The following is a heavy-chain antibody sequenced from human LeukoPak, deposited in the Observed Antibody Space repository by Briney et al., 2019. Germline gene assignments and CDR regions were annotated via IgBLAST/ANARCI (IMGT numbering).Heavy chain of an antibody. J-gene: IGHJ5*02. CDR3: ARGPDYGSSYAANWFDP. CDR2: IYHSGST. V-gene: IGHV4-39*01. Sequence: SETLSLTCTVSGGSISSSPYYWGWIRQPPGKGLEWIGSIYHSGSTFYDPSLKSRVTVSIDTSKNQFSLRLNSMTSADTAVYFCARGPDYGSSYAANWFDPWGQGTLVTVSS. D-gene: IGHD2-2*01. CDR1: GGSISSSPYY.